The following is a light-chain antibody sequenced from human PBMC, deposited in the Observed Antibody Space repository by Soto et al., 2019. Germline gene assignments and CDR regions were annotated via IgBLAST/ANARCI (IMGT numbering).Light chain of an antibody. CDR1: SSDVGGYNF. CDR2: DVS. J-gene: IGLJ2*01. CDR3: SLYPRSSTVV. Sequence: QSALTQPASVSGSPGQSITMSCTGTSSDVGGYNFVSWYQQLPGKAPKLMIYDVSDRPSGVSNRFSGSKSGNTASLTISGLQAEDEAAYYCSLYPRSSTVVFGGGTKLTVL. V-gene: IGLV2-14*01.